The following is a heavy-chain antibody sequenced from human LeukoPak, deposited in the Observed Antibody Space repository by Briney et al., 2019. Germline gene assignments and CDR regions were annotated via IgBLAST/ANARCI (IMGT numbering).Heavy chain of an antibody. Sequence: ASVKVSCKASGYTLTDYYMHWLRQAPGQGFEGLGWINPNDGDTNYAQKFQGRVTMTRDTSISTAHMEVSRLRSDDTAVYYCARANFLYCSSTTCLFGYWGQGTLVTVSS. CDR3: ARANFLYCSSTTCLFGY. V-gene: IGHV1-2*02. D-gene: IGHD2-2*01. J-gene: IGHJ4*02. CDR2: INPNDGDT. CDR1: GYTLTDYY.